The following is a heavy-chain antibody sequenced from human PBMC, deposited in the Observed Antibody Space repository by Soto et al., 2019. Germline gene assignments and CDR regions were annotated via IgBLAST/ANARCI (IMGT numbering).Heavy chain of an antibody. V-gene: IGHV4-39*01. Sequence: PSETLSLTCTVSGGSISSSSYHWGWIRQPPGKGLEWIESIYYSGSTYYNPSHKSRVTISVDTSKNQFSLKLSSVTAADTAVYYCASRPSGLLWFGELPPDYWGQGTLVTVSS. CDR1: GGSISSSSYH. J-gene: IGHJ4*02. CDR3: ASRPSGLLWFGELPPDY. CDR2: IYYSGST. D-gene: IGHD3-10*01.